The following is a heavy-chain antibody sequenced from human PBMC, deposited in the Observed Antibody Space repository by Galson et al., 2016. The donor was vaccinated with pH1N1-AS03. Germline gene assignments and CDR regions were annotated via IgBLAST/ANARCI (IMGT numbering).Heavy chain of an antibody. D-gene: IGHD1-26*01. CDR1: GYIFTGFY. J-gene: IGHJ6*02. Sequence: SVKVSCKASGYIFTGFYVHWVRQAPGQGLEWMGWINPKNGVTNYAQKFQAWVTMTGDTSISTAYMELHGLKPDDTAVYYCARDPRGPCSSATCATTYYFGMDVWGQATTVIVSS. V-gene: IGHV1-2*04. CDR3: ARDPRGPCSSATCATTYYFGMDV. CDR2: INPKNGVT.